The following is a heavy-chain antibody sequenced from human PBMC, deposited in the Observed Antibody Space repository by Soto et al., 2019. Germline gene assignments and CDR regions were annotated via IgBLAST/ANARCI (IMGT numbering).Heavy chain of an antibody. CDR2: IIPIFGTA. J-gene: IGHJ4*02. CDR1: GGNFSSYA. D-gene: IGHD2-15*01. V-gene: IGHV1-69*06. CDR3: ARGGAVVPFDY. Sequence: QVQLVQSGAEVKKPGSSVKVSCKASGGNFSSYAISWVRQAPGHGIEWMGGIIPIFGTANYAQKFQGRVTITADKSTITTYMELSRLRSEDTAVYSCARGGAVVPFDYWGQGTLVTVSS.